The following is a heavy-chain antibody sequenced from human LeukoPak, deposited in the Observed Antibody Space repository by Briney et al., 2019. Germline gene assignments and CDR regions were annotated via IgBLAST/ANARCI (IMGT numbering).Heavy chain of an antibody. D-gene: IGHD5-24*01. J-gene: IGHJ4*02. CDR2: ISSSSSYI. CDR1: GFIFSDYG. Sequence: GGSLRLSCAASGFIFSDYGIHWVRQAPGKGLEWVSSISSSSSYIYYADSVKGRFTISRDNAKNSLYLQMNSLRAKDTAVYYCARDSGWLSVAYYFDYWGQGTLVTVSS. V-gene: IGHV3-21*01. CDR3: ARDSGWLSVAYYFDY.